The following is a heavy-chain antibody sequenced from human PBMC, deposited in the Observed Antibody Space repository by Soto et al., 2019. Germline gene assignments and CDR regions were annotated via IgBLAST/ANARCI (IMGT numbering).Heavy chain of an antibody. CDR2: ISGSGGST. CDR3: AKPGYSGYDISSLDV. D-gene: IGHD5-12*01. V-gene: IGHV3-23*01. Sequence: EVQLLESGGGLVQPGGSLRLSCAASGFTFSSYAMSWVRQAPGRGLEWVSAISGSGGSTYYAKSVKGRFTISRDNSKNTLYLQMNSLRAEDTAVYYCAKPGYSGYDISSLDVWGKGTTVNVSS. J-gene: IGHJ6*04. CDR1: GFTFSSYA.